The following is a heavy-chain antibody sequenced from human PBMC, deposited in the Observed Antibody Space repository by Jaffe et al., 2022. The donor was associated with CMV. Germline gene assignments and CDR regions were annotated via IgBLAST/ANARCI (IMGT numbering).Heavy chain of an antibody. CDR2: ISGSGGST. CDR3: AKVGGGYCSSTSCYYLY. CDR1: GFTFSSYA. V-gene: IGHV3-23*01. D-gene: IGHD2-2*01. Sequence: EVQLLESGGGLVQPGGSLRLSCAASGFTFSSYAMSWVRQAPGKGLEWVSAISGSGGSTYYADSVKGRFTISRDNSKNTLYLQMNSLRAEDTAVYYCAKVGGGYCSSTSCYYLYWGQGTLVTVSS. J-gene: IGHJ4*02.